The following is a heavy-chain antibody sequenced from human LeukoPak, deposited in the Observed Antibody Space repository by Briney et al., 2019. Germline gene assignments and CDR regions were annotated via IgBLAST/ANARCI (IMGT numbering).Heavy chain of an antibody. CDR1: GFTLSSYA. CDR3: AKGDASPVHLLTGH. V-gene: IGHV3-23*01. CDR2: ISGSGGNT. Sequence: GASLRLSCAASGFTLSSYAMTWVRQAPGKGLEWVTGISGSGGNTYYADSVKGRFTISRDNSKNTLYLQMNSLRAEDTAVYYCAKGDASPVHLLTGHWGQGTLVTVSS. D-gene: IGHD3-9*01. J-gene: IGHJ4*02.